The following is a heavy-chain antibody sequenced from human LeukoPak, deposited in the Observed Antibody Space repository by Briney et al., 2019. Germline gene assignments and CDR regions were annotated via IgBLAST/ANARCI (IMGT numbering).Heavy chain of an antibody. J-gene: IGHJ5*02. CDR3: ARAGDYGDYVGWFDP. Sequence: PSETLSLTCTVSGGSISSYYWSWIRHPAGKGLEWIGRIYTSGSTNYNPSLKSRVTMSVDTSKKQFSLKLTSVTAADTAVYYCARAGDYGDYVGWFDPWGQGTLVTVSS. CDR2: IYTSGST. CDR1: GGSISSYY. D-gene: IGHD4-17*01. V-gene: IGHV4-4*07.